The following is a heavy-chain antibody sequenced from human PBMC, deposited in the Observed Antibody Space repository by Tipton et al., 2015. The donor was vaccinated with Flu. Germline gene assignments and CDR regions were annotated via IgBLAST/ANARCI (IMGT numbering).Heavy chain of an antibody. V-gene: IGHV4-39*07. CDR1: GCPITSSSYY. J-gene: IGHJ5*01. Sequence: TLSLTCSVSGCPITSSSYYWGWIRQPPGRGLEWVGSTYYTGYTYPHPSLKSRLAMSIDTSKSQFSLRLSSMTAADTAIYYCAKVEFGWVESWVQGTLVTVSS. D-gene: IGHD3-16*01. CDR2: TYYTGYT. CDR3: AKVEFGWVES.